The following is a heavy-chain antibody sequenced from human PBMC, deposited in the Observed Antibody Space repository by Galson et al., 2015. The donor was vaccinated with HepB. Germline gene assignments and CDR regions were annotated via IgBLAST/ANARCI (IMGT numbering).Heavy chain of an antibody. D-gene: IGHD3-3*01. CDR1: GFTFSSYA. J-gene: IGHJ4*02. V-gene: IGHV3-64D*09. CDR2: ISNNGGST. Sequence: SLRLSCAASGFTFSSYAMHWVRQAPGKGLEYVSAISNNGGSTYYADSVKGRFTISRDNSKNTLYLQMSSLRAEDTAVYYCVKDRYGVTIFGVGYFDYWGQGTLVTVSS. CDR3: VKDRYGVTIFGVGYFDY.